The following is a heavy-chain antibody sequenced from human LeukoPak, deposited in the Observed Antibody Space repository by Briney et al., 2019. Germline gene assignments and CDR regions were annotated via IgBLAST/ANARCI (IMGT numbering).Heavy chain of an antibody. CDR3: AKEHYDILTGYYGASDY. Sequence: GGSLRLSCAASGFTFSSYEMNWVRQAPGKGLEWVSYISSSGSTIYYADSVKGRFTISRDNSKNTLYLQMNSLRAEDTAVYYCAKEHYDILTGYYGASDYWGQGTLVTVSS. CDR1: GFTFSSYE. D-gene: IGHD3-9*01. CDR2: ISSSGSTI. J-gene: IGHJ4*02. V-gene: IGHV3-48*03.